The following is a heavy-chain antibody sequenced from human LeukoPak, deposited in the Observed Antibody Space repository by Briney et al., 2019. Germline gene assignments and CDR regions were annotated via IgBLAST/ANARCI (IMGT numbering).Heavy chain of an antibody. CDR1: GGSMSPYH. Sequence: SETLSLTCTVSGGSMSPYHWGWIRQPPGKGLEWTGYIYYSGSTNYNPSLNSRVTISVDTSKNQFSLKLSSVTAADTAVYYCARRKNLSSGYYDYWGQGTLVTVSS. CDR3: ARRKNLSSGYYDY. J-gene: IGHJ4*02. V-gene: IGHV4-59*08. CDR2: IYYSGST. D-gene: IGHD3-22*01.